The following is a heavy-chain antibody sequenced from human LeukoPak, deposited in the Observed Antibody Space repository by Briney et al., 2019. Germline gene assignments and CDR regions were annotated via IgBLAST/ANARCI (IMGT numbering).Heavy chain of an antibody. D-gene: IGHD2-2*01. CDR1: GNFW. V-gene: IGHV3-74*01. CDR2: INSDGSWT. Sequence: GGSLRLSCAASGNFWMHWVRQAPGKGLLWVSHINSDGSWTTYADSVKGRFTISKDNAKNTVYLQMNNLRAEDTAVYYCVSFYETYWGRGTLVTVSS. J-gene: IGHJ4*02. CDR3: VSFYETY.